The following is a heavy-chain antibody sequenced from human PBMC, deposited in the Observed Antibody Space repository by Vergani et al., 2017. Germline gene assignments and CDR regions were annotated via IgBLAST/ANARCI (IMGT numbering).Heavy chain of an antibody. V-gene: IGHV3-21*01. CDR1: GFTFSSYS. Sequence: EVQLVESGGGLVKPGGSLRLSCAASGFTFSSYSMNWVRQAPGKGLEWVSSISSSSSYIYYADSVKGRFTISRDNAKNSLYLQMNSLRAEDTAVYYCARDELFGGYGYGTDYWGQGTLVTVSS. CDR2: ISSSSSYI. J-gene: IGHJ4*02. D-gene: IGHD5-18*01. CDR3: ARDELFGGYGYGTDY.